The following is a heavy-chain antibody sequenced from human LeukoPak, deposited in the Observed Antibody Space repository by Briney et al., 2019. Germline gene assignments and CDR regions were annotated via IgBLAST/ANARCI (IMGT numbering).Heavy chain of an antibody. Sequence: SETLSLTCAVYGGSFSGYYWSWIRQPPGKGLEWIGEINHSGSTNYNPSLKSRVTISVDTSKNQFSLKLSSATAADTAVYYCARVSSSGWYSNWGQGTLVTVSS. V-gene: IGHV4-34*01. J-gene: IGHJ4*02. CDR1: GGSFSGYY. CDR3: ARVSSSGWYSN. CDR2: INHSGST. D-gene: IGHD6-19*01.